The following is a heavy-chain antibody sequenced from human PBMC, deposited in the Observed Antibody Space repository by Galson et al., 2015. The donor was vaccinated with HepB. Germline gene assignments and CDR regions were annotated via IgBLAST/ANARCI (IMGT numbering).Heavy chain of an antibody. CDR1: GGTFSSYG. CDR2: IILIFCTA. D-gene: IGHD4-17*01. J-gene: IGHJ4*02. V-gene: IGHV1-69*13. CDR3: AVSTVTTNYFDY. Sequence: SVKVSCKASGGTFSSYGISWVRQAPGQGLEWMGGIILIFCTANYAQKFQGRVTITAAASTSTAYMELSSLRPEDTAVYYCAVSTVTTNYFDYWGQGTLVTVSS.